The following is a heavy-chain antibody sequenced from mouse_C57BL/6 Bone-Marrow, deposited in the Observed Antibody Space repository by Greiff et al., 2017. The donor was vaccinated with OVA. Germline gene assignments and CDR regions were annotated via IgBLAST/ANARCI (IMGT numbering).Heavy chain of an antibody. CDR3: AKKRVLYGSSYCWYFDV. CDR2: IWRGGST. V-gene: IGHV2-5*01. D-gene: IGHD1-1*01. Sequence: QVQLKESGPGLVQPSQSLSITCTVSGFSLTSYGVHWVRQSPGKGLEWLGVIWRGGSTDYNAAFMSRLSITKDNSKSQVFFKMNSLQADDTAIYYCAKKRVLYGSSYCWYFDVWGTGTTVTVSS. J-gene: IGHJ1*03. CDR1: GFSLTSYG.